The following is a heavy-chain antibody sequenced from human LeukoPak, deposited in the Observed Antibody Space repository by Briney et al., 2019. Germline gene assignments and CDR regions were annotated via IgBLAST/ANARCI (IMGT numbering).Heavy chain of an antibody. CDR3: AREGRLIAARPGVDY. Sequence: SVNASCKASGYTFTGYYMDWGRQAPGQGLGWMGWINPNSGGTNYAQKFQGRVTMTRDTSISTAYMELSRLRSDDTAVYYCAREGRLIAARPGVDYWGQGTLVTVSS. D-gene: IGHD6-6*01. V-gene: IGHV1-2*02. J-gene: IGHJ4*02. CDR2: INPNSGGT. CDR1: GYTFTGYY.